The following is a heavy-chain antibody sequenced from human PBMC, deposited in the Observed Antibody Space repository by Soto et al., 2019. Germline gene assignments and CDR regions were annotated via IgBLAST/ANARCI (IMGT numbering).Heavy chain of an antibody. CDR2: IYYSGST. CDR1: GGSISSSSYY. CDR3: ARQMGTTVTYYYYYGMDV. D-gene: IGHD4-4*01. J-gene: IGHJ6*02. Sequence: QLQLQESGPGLVKPSETLSLTCTVSGGSISSSSYYWGWIRQPPGKGLEWIGSIYYSGSTYYNPSLKSRVTISVDTSKNQFSRKLSSVTAADTAVYYCARQMGTTVTYYYYYGMDVWGQGTTVTDCS. V-gene: IGHV4-39*01.